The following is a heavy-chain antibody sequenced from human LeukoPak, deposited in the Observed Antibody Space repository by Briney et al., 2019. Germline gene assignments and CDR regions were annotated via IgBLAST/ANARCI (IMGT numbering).Heavy chain of an antibody. J-gene: IGHJ4*02. D-gene: IGHD5-24*01. CDR2: VNEPGNGK. Sequence: GGSLRLSCAASGFNFNNYWMSWVRQVPGKGLQWVGNVNEPGNGKQYVDSVKGRFTISRDNARNLLYLQMDDLRAKDTATYFCARDDVEGFFDHWGQGTLVTVSS. CDR1: GFNFNNYW. CDR3: ARDDVEGFFDH. V-gene: IGHV3-7*03.